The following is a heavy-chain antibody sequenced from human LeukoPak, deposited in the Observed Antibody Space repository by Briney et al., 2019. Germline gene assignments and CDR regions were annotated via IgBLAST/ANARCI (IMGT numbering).Heavy chain of an antibody. Sequence: SETLSLTCTVSGGSISSGDYYWSWIRQPTGKSLEWIGYIYYSGSTYYNPSLKSRVTISVDTSKNQFSLKLSSVTAADTAVYYCARVVPAAIGAFDIWGQGTMVTVSS. J-gene: IGHJ3*02. V-gene: IGHV4-30-4*08. D-gene: IGHD2-2*02. CDR1: GGSISSGDYY. CDR2: IYYSGST. CDR3: ARVVPAAIGAFDI.